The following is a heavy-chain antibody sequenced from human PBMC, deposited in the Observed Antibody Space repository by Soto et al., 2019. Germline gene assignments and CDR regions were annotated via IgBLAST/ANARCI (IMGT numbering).Heavy chain of an antibody. V-gene: IGHV3-48*03. CDR1: GFTFSSYE. CDR3: AGDHKGGYYYYGMDV. CDR2: ISSSGSTI. J-gene: IGHJ6*02. Sequence: EVQLVESGGGLVQPGGSLRLSCAASGFTFSSYEMNWVRQAPGKGLEWVSYISSSGSTIYYAGSVKGRFTISRDNAKDSLYLQMNSLRAEDTAVYYCAGDHKGGYYYYGMDVWGQGTTVTVSS.